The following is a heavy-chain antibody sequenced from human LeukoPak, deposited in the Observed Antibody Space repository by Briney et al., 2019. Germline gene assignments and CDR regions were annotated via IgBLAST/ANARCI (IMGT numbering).Heavy chain of an antibody. Sequence: PGGSLRLSCSASGFSFSSYAMSWVRQAPGKGLEWVSYISSSSSTIYYADSVKGRFTISRDNSKNTLYLQMNSLRAEDTAVYYCARDSRYYYDSSGYFRAFDIWGQGTMVTVSS. CDR2: ISSSSSTI. CDR1: GFSFSSYA. J-gene: IGHJ3*02. D-gene: IGHD3-22*01. CDR3: ARDSRYYYDSSGYFRAFDI. V-gene: IGHV3-48*01.